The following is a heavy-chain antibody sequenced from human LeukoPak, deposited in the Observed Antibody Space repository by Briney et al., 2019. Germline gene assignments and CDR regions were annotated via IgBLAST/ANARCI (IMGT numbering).Heavy chain of an antibody. D-gene: IGHD3-16*01. V-gene: IGHV4-59*01. CDR2: IYYSGNT. CDR1: GGSISGSY. J-gene: IGHJ5*02. Sequence: SETLSLTCTVSGGSISGSYWSWIRQPPGRGLEWIGYIYYSGNTNYNPSLKSRVTISVDTSKNQFSLKLSSVTAADTAVYYCARGWYDWGLNHWGQGTLVTVSS. CDR3: ARGWYDWGLNH.